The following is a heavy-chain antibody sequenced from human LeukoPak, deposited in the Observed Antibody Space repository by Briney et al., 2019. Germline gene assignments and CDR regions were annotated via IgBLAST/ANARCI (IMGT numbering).Heavy chain of an antibody. CDR1: GFTFSSYA. CDR2: ISGSGGAT. Sequence: GGSLRLSCAASGFTFSSYAMTWVRQAPGKGLEWVSGISGSGGATYSADSVKGRFTISRDNAKNSLYLQMNSLRAEDAAVYYCAREWVAGYKFYYYYYGMDVWGRGTTVTVSS. J-gene: IGHJ6*02. D-gene: IGHD6-19*01. V-gene: IGHV3-23*01. CDR3: AREWVAGYKFYYYYYGMDV.